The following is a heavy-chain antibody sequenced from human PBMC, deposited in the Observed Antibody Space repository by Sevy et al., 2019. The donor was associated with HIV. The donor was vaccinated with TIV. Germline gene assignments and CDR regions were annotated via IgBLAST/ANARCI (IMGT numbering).Heavy chain of an antibody. D-gene: IGHD3-22*01. J-gene: IGHJ4*02. CDR1: GYTLTALS. V-gene: IGHV1-24*01. CDR2: FDPEDGET. CDR3: ATTKDYYDSSGYPFDH. Sequence: ASVKVSCKVSGYTLTALSMHWVRQAPGKGLEWMGTFDPEDGETRFEQKFQGRVIMTEDTSTDTAYMELSSLRSEDTAVYFCATTKDYYDSSGYPFDHWGQGALVTVSS.